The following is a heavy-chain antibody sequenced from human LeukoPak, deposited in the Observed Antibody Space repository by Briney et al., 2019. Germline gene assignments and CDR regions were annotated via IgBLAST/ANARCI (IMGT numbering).Heavy chain of an antibody. CDR2: IWYDGSNK. Sequence: GGSLRLSCAASGFTFSSYGMHWVRQAPGKGLEWVAVIWYDGSNKYYADSVKGRFTISRDNSKNTLYLQMNSLRAEDTAVYYCARDGPHDYGDLDYWGQGTTVTVSS. J-gene: IGHJ4*02. CDR3: ARDGPHDYGDLDY. V-gene: IGHV3-33*01. CDR1: GFTFSSYG. D-gene: IGHD4-17*01.